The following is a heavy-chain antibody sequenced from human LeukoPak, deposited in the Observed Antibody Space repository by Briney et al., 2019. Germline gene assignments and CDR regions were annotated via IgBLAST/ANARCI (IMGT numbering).Heavy chain of an antibody. V-gene: IGHV4-34*01. D-gene: IGHD6-13*01. CDR2: INHSGTT. Sequence: SETLSLTCAVYGGSFSGYYWTWIRQPPGKGLEWIGEINHSGTTNYNPSLKSRVTISVDTSKNQFSLRLSSVTAADTSIYYCARGLAKGAASGWFDPWGQGTLVTVSS. CDR1: GGSFSGYY. J-gene: IGHJ5*02. CDR3: ARGLAKGAASGWFDP.